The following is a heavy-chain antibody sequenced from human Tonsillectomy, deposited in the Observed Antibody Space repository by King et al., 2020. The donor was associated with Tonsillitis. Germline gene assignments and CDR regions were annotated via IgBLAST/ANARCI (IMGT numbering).Heavy chain of an antibody. CDR3: ARDTDQIDYYFDY. J-gene: IGHJ4*02. CDR2: ISYDGSNK. Sequence: VQLVESGGGVVQPGRSLRLSCAASGFTFSSYAMHWVRQAPGKGLEWVAVISYDGSNKYYADSVKGRFTISRDNSKNTLYLQMNRLRAEDTAVYYCARDTDQIDYYFDYWGQGPLVTVSS. CDR1: GFTFSSYA. D-gene: IGHD2/OR15-2a*01. V-gene: IGHV3-30*04.